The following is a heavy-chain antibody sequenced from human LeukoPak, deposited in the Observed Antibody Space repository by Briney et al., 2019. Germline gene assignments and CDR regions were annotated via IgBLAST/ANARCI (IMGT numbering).Heavy chain of an antibody. J-gene: IGHJ4*02. CDR2: IYYSGST. CDR3: ARSRFPESSIAVAPDY. V-gene: IGHV4-59*01. D-gene: IGHD6-19*01. CDR1: GGSISSYY. Sequence: SETLSLTCTVSGGSISSYYWSWIRQPPGKGLEWIGYIYYSGSTNYNPSLKSRVTISVDTSKNQFPLKLSSVTAADTAVYYCARSRFPESSIAVAPDYWGQGTLVTVSS.